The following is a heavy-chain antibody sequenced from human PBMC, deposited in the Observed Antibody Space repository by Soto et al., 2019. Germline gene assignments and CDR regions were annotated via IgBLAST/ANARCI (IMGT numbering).Heavy chain of an antibody. V-gene: IGHV3-30*18. CDR3: AKVVYYYDSSGYPDY. D-gene: IGHD3-22*01. CDR1: GFTFSSYG. CDR2: ISYDGSNK. Sequence: PGGSLRLSCAASGFTFSSYGMHWVRQAPGKGLEWVAVISYDGSNKYYADSVKGRFTISRDNSKNTLYLQMNSLRAEDTAVYYCAKVVYYYDSSGYPDYWGQGTLVTVSS. J-gene: IGHJ4*02.